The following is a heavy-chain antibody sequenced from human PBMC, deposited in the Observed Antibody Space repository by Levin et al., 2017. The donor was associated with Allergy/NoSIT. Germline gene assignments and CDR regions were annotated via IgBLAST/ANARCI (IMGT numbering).Heavy chain of an antibody. CDR2: ISSSSTPI. J-gene: IGHJ3*02. CDR1: GFTFSSYS. CDR3: ATSIEDQWLDAFDI. Sequence: HTGGSLRLSCAASGFTFSSYSMNWVRQAPGKGLEWISYISSSSTPIYYADSVKGRFTISRDNAKNSLYLQMNSLRDEDTAVYYCATSIEDQWLDAFDIWGQGTMVTVSS. V-gene: IGHV3-48*02. D-gene: IGHD6-19*01.